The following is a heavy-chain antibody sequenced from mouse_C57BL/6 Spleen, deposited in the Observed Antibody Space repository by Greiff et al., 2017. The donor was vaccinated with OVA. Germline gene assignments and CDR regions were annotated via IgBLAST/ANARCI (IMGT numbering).Heavy chain of an antibody. Sequence: EVQLQQSGAELVKPGASVKLSCTASGFNIKDYYMHWVKQRTEQGLEWIGRIDPEDGETKYAPKFQGKATITADTSSNTAYLQLSSLTSEDTAVYYCARFSYDYDEGGAYWGQGTLVTVSA. CDR3: ARFSYDYDEGGAY. D-gene: IGHD2-4*01. J-gene: IGHJ3*01. V-gene: IGHV14-2*01. CDR1: GFNIKDYY. CDR2: IDPEDGET.